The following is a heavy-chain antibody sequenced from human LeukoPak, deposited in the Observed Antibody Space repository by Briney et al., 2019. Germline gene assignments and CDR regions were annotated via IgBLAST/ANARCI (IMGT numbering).Heavy chain of an antibody. D-gene: IGHD1-26*01. Sequence: ASVKVSCTASGYTFTGYYMHWVRQAPGQGLEWMGWINPNSGGTNYAQKFQGRVTMTRDTSISTAYMELSRLRSDDTAVYYCARPYSGSYYEDDAFDIWGQGTMVTVSS. CDR3: ARPYSGSYYEDDAFDI. CDR1: GYTFTGYY. J-gene: IGHJ3*02. V-gene: IGHV1-2*02. CDR2: INPNSGGT.